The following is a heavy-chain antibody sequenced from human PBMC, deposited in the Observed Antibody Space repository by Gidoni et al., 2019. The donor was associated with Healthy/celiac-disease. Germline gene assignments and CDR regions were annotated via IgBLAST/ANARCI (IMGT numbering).Heavy chain of an antibody. CDR3: TGDGSGSYYPDAFDI. Sequence: EVQLVESGGGLVQPGRSLRLSCTASGFTFGDYAMSWVRQAPGKGLEWVGFIRSKAYGGTTEYAASVKGRFTISRDDSKSIAYLQMNSLKTEDTAVYYCTGDGSGSYYPDAFDIWGQGTMVTVSS. J-gene: IGHJ3*02. V-gene: IGHV3-49*04. D-gene: IGHD3-10*01. CDR1: GFTFGDYA. CDR2: IRSKAYGGTT.